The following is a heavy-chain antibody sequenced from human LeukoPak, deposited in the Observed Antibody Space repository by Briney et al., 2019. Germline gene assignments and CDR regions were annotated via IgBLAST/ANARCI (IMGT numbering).Heavy chain of an antibody. CDR3: ARARPWDSSRSYYFGMDV. V-gene: IGHV3-23*01. CDR1: GFTFSSYA. CDR2: ISGSGGST. D-gene: IGHD3-22*01. J-gene: IGHJ6*02. Sequence: GGSLRLSCAASGFTFSSYAMSWVRQAPGKGLEWVSAISGSGGSTYYADSVKGRFTISRDNSKNTLYLQMNSLRAEDTAVYYCARARPWDSSRSYYFGMDVWGHGTTVTVSS.